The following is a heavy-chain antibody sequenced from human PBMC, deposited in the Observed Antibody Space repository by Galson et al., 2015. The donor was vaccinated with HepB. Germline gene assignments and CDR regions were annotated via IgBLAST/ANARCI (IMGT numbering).Heavy chain of an antibody. J-gene: IGHJ6*01. Sequence: CAISGDSVSSNYAVWNWIRQSPSRGLEWLGRTYYRSKWIYDYAESVKSRITITPDTSKNLVSLQLHSVIPEDAAVYYCAYGVDVCGQGTTVTVSS. V-gene: IGHV6-1*01. CDR2: TYYRSKWIY. CDR3: AYGVDV. CDR1: GDSVSSNYAV.